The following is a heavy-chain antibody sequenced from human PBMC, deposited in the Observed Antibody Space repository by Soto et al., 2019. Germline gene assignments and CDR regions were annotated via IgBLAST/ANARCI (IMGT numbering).Heavy chain of an antibody. CDR3: AKARGSSRTPLEFDP. CDR2: ISWDGGST. V-gene: IGHV3-43*01. J-gene: IGHJ5*02. CDR1: GFTFDDYT. Sequence: EVQLVESGGVVVQPGGSLRLSCAASGFTFDDYTMHWVRQAPGKGLEWVSLISWDGGSTYYADSVKGRFTISRDNSKNSLYLHMNSMRTEDTALYYCAKARGSSRTPLEFDPWGQGTLVTVSS. D-gene: IGHD6-13*01.